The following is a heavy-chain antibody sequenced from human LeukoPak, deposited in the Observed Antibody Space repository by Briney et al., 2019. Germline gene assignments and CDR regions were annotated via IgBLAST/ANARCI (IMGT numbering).Heavy chain of an antibody. D-gene: IGHD3-22*01. CDR3: ARAVYPGYDSWGDFDY. J-gene: IGHJ4*02. CDR2: ISSSSSTI. V-gene: IGHV3-48*01. CDR1: GFTFSSYS. Sequence: GGSLRLSCAASGFTFSSYSMNWVRQAPGKGLEWVSYISSSSSTIYYADSVKGRFTISRDNAKNSLYLQMNSLRAEDTAVYYCARAVYPGYDSWGDFDYWGQGTLVTVSS.